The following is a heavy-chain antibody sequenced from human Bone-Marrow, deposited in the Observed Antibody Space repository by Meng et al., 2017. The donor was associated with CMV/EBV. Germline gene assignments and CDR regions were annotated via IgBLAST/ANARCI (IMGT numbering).Heavy chain of an antibody. CDR3: ARLLAYCGGDCYSHAFDI. CDR1: GFTFRRYA. V-gene: IGHV3-23*01. D-gene: IGHD2-21*01. Sequence: GESLKISCEASGFTFRRYAMNWVRQAPGKGLEWVSTISGGGGNTYYADSVKGRFTISRDNSKNTLYLQMNSLRAEDTAVYYCARLLAYCGGDCYSHAFDIWGQGTMVTVSS. CDR2: ISGGGGNT. J-gene: IGHJ3*02.